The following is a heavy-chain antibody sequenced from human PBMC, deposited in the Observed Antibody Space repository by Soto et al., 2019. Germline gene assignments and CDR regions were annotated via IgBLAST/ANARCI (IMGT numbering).Heavy chain of an antibody. CDR2: IYAD. CDR1: GGSFTSNN. Sequence: HPSETLSLTCAVSGGSFTSNNWWTWVRQPPGQGLEWIGEIYADSVKGRFTISRDNSKNTLYLQMNSLRAEDTAVYYCARPAVDTAMANGLETDYWGQGTLVTVSS. J-gene: IGHJ4*02. V-gene: IGHV3-33*08. D-gene: IGHD5-18*01. CDR3: ARPAVDTAMANGLETDY.